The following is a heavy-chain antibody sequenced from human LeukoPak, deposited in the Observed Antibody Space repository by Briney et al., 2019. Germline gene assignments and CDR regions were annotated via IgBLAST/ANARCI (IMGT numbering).Heavy chain of an antibody. D-gene: IGHD2-2*01. CDR3: ARDGVYCSSTSCSQTHYYYYGMDV. CDR2: IYTSGST. V-gene: IGHV4-4*07. Sequence: ESSETLSLTCTVSGGSISSYYWSWIRQPAGKGLEWIERIYTSGSTNYNPSLKSRVTMSVDTSKNQFSLKLSSVTAADTAVYYCARDGVYCSSTSCSQTHYYYYGMDVWGQGTTVTVSS. J-gene: IGHJ6*02. CDR1: GGSISSYY.